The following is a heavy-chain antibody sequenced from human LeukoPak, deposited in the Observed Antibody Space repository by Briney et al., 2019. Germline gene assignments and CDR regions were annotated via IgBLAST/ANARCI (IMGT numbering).Heavy chain of an antibody. CDR1: GGSISSGGYY. Sequence: PSETLSLTCTVSGGSISSGGYYWSWIRQHPGKGLEWIGYIYYSGSTYYNPSLKSRVTISVDTSKNQFSLKLSSVTAADTAVYYCARDVEDYGDYVLDYWGQGTLVTVSS. J-gene: IGHJ4*02. CDR3: ARDVEDYGDYVLDY. V-gene: IGHV4-31*03. CDR2: IYYSGST. D-gene: IGHD4-17*01.